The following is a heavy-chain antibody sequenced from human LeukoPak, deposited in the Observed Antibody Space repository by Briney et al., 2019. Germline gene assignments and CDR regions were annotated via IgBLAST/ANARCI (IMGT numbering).Heavy chain of an antibody. J-gene: IGHJ4*02. CDR2: ISSSSSYI. CDR1: GFTFSSYS. V-gene: IGHV3-21*01. D-gene: IGHD1-26*01. Sequence: GGSLRLSCAASGFTFSSYSMNWVRQAPGKGLEWVSFISSSSSYIYYADSVKGRFTIPRDNAKNSLYLQMNSLRAEDTAVYYCARDLEGAVGATWGQGTLVTVSS. CDR3: ARDLEGAVGAT.